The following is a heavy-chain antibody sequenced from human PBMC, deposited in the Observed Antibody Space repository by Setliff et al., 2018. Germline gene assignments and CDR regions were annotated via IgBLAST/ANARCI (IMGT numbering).Heavy chain of an antibody. CDR2: IKSSTEGATS. Sequence: SLRLSCAASGFAFSGAWMTWVRQAPGKGPEWVGRIKSSTEGATSDYGAPAKGRFTISRDDSKNMVFLQMNNLRTEDTGFYYCATGPRDSRNYLTWLNPWGQGTLVTVSS. CDR1: GFAFSGAW. CDR3: ATGPRDSRNYLTWLNP. D-gene: IGHD4-4*01. V-gene: IGHV3-15*01. J-gene: IGHJ5*02.